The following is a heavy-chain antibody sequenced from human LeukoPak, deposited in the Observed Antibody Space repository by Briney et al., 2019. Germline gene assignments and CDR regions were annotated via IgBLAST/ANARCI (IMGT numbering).Heavy chain of an antibody. CDR3: ARGHGDYVPFYYYGMDV. Sequence: GASVKVSCKASGYTFTSYGISWVRQAPGQGLEWMGWISAYNGNTNYAQKLQGRVTMTTDTSTSTAYMELRSLRSDDTAVYYCARGHGDYVPFYYYGMDVWGQGTTVTVSS. D-gene: IGHD4-17*01. CDR1: GYTFTSYG. J-gene: IGHJ6*02. V-gene: IGHV1-18*01. CDR2: ISAYNGNT.